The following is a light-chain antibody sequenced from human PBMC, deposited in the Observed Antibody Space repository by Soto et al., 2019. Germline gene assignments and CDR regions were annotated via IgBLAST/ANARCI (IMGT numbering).Light chain of an antibody. CDR3: QSYDSSLSGYV. Sequence: QSVLTQPPSVSGAPGQRVTISCTGSSSNIGAGYDVHWYQQLPGTAPNLRIYVNSNRPSGVPDRFSGSKSGTSASLAITGLQAEDEADYYCQSYDSSLSGYVFGTGTKGTVL. V-gene: IGLV1-40*01. J-gene: IGLJ1*01. CDR2: VNS. CDR1: SSNIGAGYD.